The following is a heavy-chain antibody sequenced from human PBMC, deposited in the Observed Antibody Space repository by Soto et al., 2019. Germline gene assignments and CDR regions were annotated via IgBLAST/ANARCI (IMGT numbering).Heavy chain of an antibody. CDR2: IRSKAYGGTT. CDR3: TGPWEGIVVVPAAIQAQSDD. J-gene: IGHJ4*02. V-gene: IGHV3-49*03. Sequence: HPGGSLRLSCTASGFTFGDYAMSWFRRAPGKGLEWVGFIRSKAYGGTTEYAASVKGRFTISRDDSKSIAYLQMNSLKTEDTAVYYCTGPWEGIVVVPAAIQAQSDDWGQGTLVTVSS. D-gene: IGHD2-2*01. CDR1: GFTFGDYA.